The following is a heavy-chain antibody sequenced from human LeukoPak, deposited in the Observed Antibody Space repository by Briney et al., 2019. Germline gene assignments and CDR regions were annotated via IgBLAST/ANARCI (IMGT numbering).Heavy chain of an antibody. CDR2: INPNSGIT. CDR3: ARGQTSGWYINNFDY. CDR1: GYTFTGYY. Sequence: ASVKVSCRASGYTFTGYYMHWVRQAPGQGLEWMGWINPNSGITNYAQNFQGRVTMTRDTSISTAYMELSRLKSDDTAVYYCARGQTSGWYINNFDYWGQGTLVTVSS. V-gene: IGHV1-2*02. D-gene: IGHD6-19*01. J-gene: IGHJ4*02.